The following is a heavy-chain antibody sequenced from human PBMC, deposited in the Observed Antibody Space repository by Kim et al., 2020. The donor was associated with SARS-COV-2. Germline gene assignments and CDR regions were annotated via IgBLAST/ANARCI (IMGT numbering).Heavy chain of an antibody. CDR3: AKDWSGSYLRDWFDP. CDR2: ISYDGSNK. D-gene: IGHD1-26*01. V-gene: IGHV3-30*18. CDR1: GFTFSSYG. J-gene: IGHJ5*02. Sequence: GGSLRLSCAASGFTFSSYGMHWVRQAPGKGLEWVAVISYDGSNKYYADSVKGRFTISRDNSKNTLYLQMNSLRAEDTAVYYCAKDWSGSYLRDWFDPWGQGTLVTVSS.